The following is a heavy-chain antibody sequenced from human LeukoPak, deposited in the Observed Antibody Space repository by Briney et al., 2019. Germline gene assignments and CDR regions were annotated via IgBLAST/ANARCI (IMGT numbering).Heavy chain of an antibody. CDR3: ARELSSRWYYLDY. CDR1: GFTFSSYA. Sequence: PGGSLRLSCAASGFTFSSYAMHWVRQAPGKVLGYVSAISSNGGSTYYANSVKGRFTISRDNSKNTLYLQMGSLRAEDMAVYYCARELSSRWYYLDYRVQGTLVTVSS. D-gene: IGHD6-13*01. V-gene: IGHV3-64*01. CDR2: ISSNGGST. J-gene: IGHJ4*02.